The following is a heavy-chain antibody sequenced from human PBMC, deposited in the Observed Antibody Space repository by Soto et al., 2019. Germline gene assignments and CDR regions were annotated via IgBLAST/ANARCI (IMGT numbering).Heavy chain of an antibody. Sequence: GGSLRLSCAASGFTFSSYAMSWVRQAPGKGLEWVSAISGSGGSTYYADSVKGRFTISRDNSKNTLYLQMNSLRAEDTAVYYCAKGGGADILTGYYPQIDYWGQGTLVTVSS. V-gene: IGHV3-23*01. CDR3: AKGGGADILTGYYPQIDY. CDR1: GFTFSSYA. CDR2: ISGSGGST. J-gene: IGHJ4*02. D-gene: IGHD3-9*01.